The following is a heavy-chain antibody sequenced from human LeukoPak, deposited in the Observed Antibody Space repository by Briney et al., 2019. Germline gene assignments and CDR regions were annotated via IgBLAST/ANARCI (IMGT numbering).Heavy chain of an antibody. CDR3: AKDPPTVMANAFHI. D-gene: IGHD5-18*01. V-gene: IGHV3-30*02. CDR1: GFTFSRNA. J-gene: IGHJ3*02. Sequence: GGSLRLSCAASGFTFSRNAIHWVRQGPGKGLEWVAYIAHHGFNTYYADSVKGRFTISRDNSKNTLYLQMNSLRADDTAVYSCAKDPPTVMANAFHIWGQGTMVTVS. CDR2: IAHHGFNT.